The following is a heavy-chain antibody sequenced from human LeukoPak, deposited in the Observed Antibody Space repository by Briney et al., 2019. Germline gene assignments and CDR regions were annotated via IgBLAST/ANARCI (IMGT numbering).Heavy chain of an antibody. Sequence: SETLSLTCTVSGGSISSGRYYWSWIRQPAGKGLEWVGRIETSGTTKYNPSLNSRATISADTSKNQFSLKLNSVTAADTAVYYCARDLRGYSGYGWGSYFDYWGQGTLVTISS. V-gene: IGHV4-61*02. J-gene: IGHJ4*02. D-gene: IGHD5-12*01. CDR2: IETSGTT. CDR3: ARDLRGYSGYGWGSYFDY. CDR1: GGSISSGRYY.